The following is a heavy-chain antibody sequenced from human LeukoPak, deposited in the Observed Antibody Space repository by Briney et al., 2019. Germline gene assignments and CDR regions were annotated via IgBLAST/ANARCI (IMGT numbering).Heavy chain of an antibody. J-gene: IGHJ1*01. CDR1: GYTFTGSY. V-gene: IGHV1-2*02. D-gene: IGHD3-3*01. CDR3: ARGAIVGYAEYFQH. CDR2: INPNSGGT. Sequence: ASVKVSCKASGYTFTGSYMHWVRQAPGQGLEWMGWINPNSGGTNYAQKFQGRVTMTRDTSISTAYMELTGLKSDDTAVYYCARGAIVGYAEYFQHWGQGTLVTVSS.